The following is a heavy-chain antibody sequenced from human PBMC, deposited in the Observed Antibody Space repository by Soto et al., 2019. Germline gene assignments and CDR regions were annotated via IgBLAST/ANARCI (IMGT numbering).Heavy chain of an antibody. J-gene: IGHJ4*02. CDR1: GVTFSSYD. V-gene: IGHV3-33*01. D-gene: IGHD4-17*01. CDR2: IWYDGSNK. CDR3: ARTNGDYYFDS. Sequence: GGSLRLSCAASGVTFSSYDRHWVRQAPGKGLEWVAVIWYDGSNKYYADSVRGRFTISRDNSKNTLHLQMNSLRAEDTAVYYGARTNGDYYFDSWGQGTLVTVSS.